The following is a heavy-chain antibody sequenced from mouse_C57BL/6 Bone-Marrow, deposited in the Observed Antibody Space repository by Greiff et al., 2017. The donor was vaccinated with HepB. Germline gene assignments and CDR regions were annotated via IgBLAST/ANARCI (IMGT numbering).Heavy chain of an antibody. CDR3: ARHGSGWRSYYAMDY. V-gene: IGHV5-2*01. CDR2: INSDGGST. D-gene: IGHD3-2*02. Sequence: EVQGVESGGGLVQPGESLKLSCESNEYEFPSHDMSWVRKTPEKRLELVAAINSDGGSTYYPDTMERRFIISRDNTKKTLYLQMSSLRSEDTALYYCARHGSGWRSYYAMDYWGQGTSVTVSS. J-gene: IGHJ4*01. CDR1: EYEFPSHD.